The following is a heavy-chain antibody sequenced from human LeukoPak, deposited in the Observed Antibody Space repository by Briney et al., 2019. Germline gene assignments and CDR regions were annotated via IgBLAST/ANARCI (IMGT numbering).Heavy chain of an antibody. CDR3: ARDRGGWTGYASGDFDF. V-gene: IGHV4-38-2*02. Sequence: PSETLSLTCAVSSYSISSGYYWDWIRQPPGKGLEWIGTIFYSGRAYYNPSLKSRVTMSVDTSKNQFSLKLTSVTAADTAVYFCARDRGGWTGYASGDFDFWGQGTLVTVSS. CDR1: SYSISSGYY. J-gene: IGHJ4*02. D-gene: IGHD3/OR15-3a*01. CDR2: IFYSGRA.